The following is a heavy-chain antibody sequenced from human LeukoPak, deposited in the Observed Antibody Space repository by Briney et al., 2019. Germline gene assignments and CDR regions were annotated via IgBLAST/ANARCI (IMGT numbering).Heavy chain of an antibody. CDR2: VSFDGTEK. CDR1: GFTFTNYG. CDR3: AKDLIYYYQSSGFSPFDR. V-gene: IGHV3-30*18. D-gene: IGHD3-22*01. Sequence: GGSLRLSCAASGFTFTNYGMHWVRQPPGRGLEWVAVVSFDGTEKYYADSVKRRFTISRDNSKNTLYLQMNRLRAEDTAVYFCAKDLIYYYQSSGFSPFDRWGQGTLVTVSS. J-gene: IGHJ4*02.